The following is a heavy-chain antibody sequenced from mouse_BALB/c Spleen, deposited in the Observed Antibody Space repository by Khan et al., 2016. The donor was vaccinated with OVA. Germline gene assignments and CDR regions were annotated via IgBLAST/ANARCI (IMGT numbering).Heavy chain of an antibody. V-gene: IGHV3-2*02. J-gene: IGHJ2*01. Sequence: DVQLVESGPGLVKPSQSLSLTCTVTGYSITSGYGWNWIRQFPGNKLEWMGYISYSGSTNYNPSLKSRISINRDNSKKQFFLQLNSVTTEDTATYYCARTARIKYWGQGTTLTVSS. D-gene: IGHD1-2*01. CDR1: GYSITSGYG. CDR2: ISYSGST. CDR3: ARTARIKY.